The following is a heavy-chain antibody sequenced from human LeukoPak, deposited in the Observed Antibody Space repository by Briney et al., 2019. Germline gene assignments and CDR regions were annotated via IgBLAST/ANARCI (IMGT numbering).Heavy chain of an antibody. D-gene: IGHD3-9*01. CDR3: ARESGVLRYFDWLNYFDY. CDR2: ISSSSSYI. J-gene: IGHJ4*02. CDR1: GFTFSSYS. Sequence: GGSLGLSCAASGFTFSSYSMKWVRQAPGKGLEWVSSISSSSSYIYYADSVKGRFTISRDNAKNSLYLQMNSLRAEDTAVYYCARESGVLRYFDWLNYFDYWGQGTLVTVSS. V-gene: IGHV3-21*01.